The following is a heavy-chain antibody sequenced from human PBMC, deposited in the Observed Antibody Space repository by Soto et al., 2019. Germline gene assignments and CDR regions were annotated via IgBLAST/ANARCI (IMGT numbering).Heavy chain of an antibody. CDR3: ARQAARNYFDF. V-gene: IGHV3-11*01. Sequence: GSLRLSCAASGFNFSDYYMSWIRQAPGKGLEWVSYIDSRGRTISYADSVKGRFTISRDKAKNSLYLQMNSLRAEDTAVYYCARQAARNYFDFWGQGPPVTVSS. D-gene: IGHD6-6*01. J-gene: IGHJ4*02. CDR1: GFNFSDYY. CDR2: IDSRGRTI.